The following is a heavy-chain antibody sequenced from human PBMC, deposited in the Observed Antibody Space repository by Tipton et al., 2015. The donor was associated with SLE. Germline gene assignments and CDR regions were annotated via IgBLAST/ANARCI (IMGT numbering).Heavy chain of an antibody. Sequence: NPSLTCAVYGGSFSGYYWSWIRQPPGKGLEWIGEINHSGSTNYNPSLKSRVTISVDTSKNQFSLKLSSVTAADTAVYYCARDTYSSSWYRGFDYWGQGTLVTVSS. CDR2: INHSGST. D-gene: IGHD6-13*01. CDR1: GGSFSGYY. J-gene: IGHJ4*02. V-gene: IGHV4-34*01. CDR3: ARDTYSSSWYRGFDY.